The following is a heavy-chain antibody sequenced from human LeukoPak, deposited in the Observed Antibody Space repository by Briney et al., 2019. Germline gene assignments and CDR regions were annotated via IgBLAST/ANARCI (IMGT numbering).Heavy chain of an antibody. Sequence: GGALRLSCAASRFTLNSYVLNGVRPAPGKGLEWVSAISGRGGSAYYADSVKGRFTISRDNSQNTLCLQMYSLRAEDTAVYYCAKDFGVVVTAIPSYWGQGTLVTVSS. CDR1: RFTLNSYV. D-gene: IGHD2-21*02. CDR3: AKDFGVVVTAIPSY. CDR2: ISGRGGSA. V-gene: IGHV3-23*01. J-gene: IGHJ4*02.